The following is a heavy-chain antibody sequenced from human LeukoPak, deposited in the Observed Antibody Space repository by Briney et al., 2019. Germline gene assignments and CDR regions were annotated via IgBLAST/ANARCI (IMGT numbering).Heavy chain of an antibody. V-gene: IGHV4-31*03. CDR2: IYYSGSS. J-gene: IGHJ3*02. CDR1: GGSISSGGHY. Sequence: PSETLSLTCTVSGGSISSGGHYWSWIRQHPGKGLEWIGYIYYSGSSYYNPSLKSRVTISVDTSKNQFSLKLSSVTAADTAVYYCARAGGLGDSSGYSAGAFDIWGQGTMVTVSS. D-gene: IGHD3-22*01. CDR3: ARAGGLGDSSGYSAGAFDI.